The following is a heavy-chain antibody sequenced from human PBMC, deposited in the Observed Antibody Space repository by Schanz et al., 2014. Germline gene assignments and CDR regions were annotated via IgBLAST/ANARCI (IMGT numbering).Heavy chain of an antibody. CDR2: MNSKTGNT. Sequence: QVHLVQSGAEVKKPGASVKVSCKASGYTFTSYDINWVRQATGQGLEWMGWMNSKTGNTGYAQRFQGRVTITRNTSMTTASLEVSGLSSGDRAIYECTKGRAFGRWGQGTLVNVSS. D-gene: IGHD3-10*01. CDR1: GYTFTSYD. V-gene: IGHV1-8*02. J-gene: IGHJ4*02. CDR3: TKGRAFGR.